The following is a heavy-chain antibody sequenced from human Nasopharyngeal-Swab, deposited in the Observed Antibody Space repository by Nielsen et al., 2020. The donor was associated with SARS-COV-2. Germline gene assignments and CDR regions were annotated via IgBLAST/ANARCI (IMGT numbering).Heavy chain of an antibody. J-gene: IGHJ2*01. V-gene: IGHV3-23*01. D-gene: IGHD2/OR15-2a*01. Sequence: GGSLRLSCAASGFTFSSYAMSWVRQAPGKGLEWVSAISGSGGSTYYADSVKGRFTISRDNSKNTLYRQMNSLRAEDTAVYYCAKEGSRTTVITIYWYFDLWGRGTLVTVSS. CDR1: GFTFSSYA. CDR3: AKEGSRTTVITIYWYFDL. CDR2: ISGSGGST.